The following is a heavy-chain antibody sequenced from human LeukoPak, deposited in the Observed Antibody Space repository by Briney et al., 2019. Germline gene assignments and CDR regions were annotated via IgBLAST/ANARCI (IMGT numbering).Heavy chain of an antibody. CDR1: GFTFSSYS. V-gene: IGHV3-7*01. Sequence: GGSLRLSCAASGFTFSSYSMNWVRQAPGKGLEWVANIKQDGSEKHYVDSVKGRFTISRDNAKNSLYLQMNSLRAEDTAVYYCAELGITMIGGVWGKGTTVTISS. J-gene: IGHJ6*04. CDR2: IKQDGSEK. CDR3: AELGITMIGGV. D-gene: IGHD3-10*02.